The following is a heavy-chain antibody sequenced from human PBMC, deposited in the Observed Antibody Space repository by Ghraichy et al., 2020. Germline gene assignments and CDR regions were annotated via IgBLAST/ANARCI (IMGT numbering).Heavy chain of an antibody. V-gene: IGHV3-74*01. J-gene: IGHJ4*02. CDR2: IKGDGTDI. Sequence: GGSLRHSCAASGFSFRNYWMHWVRQAPGKGPVWVSHIKGDGTDITYGDSVKGRFTISRDNVKNTLYLQMNDLRAEDTAIYYCARDMPREDYWGQGTLVTVSS. CDR1: GFSFRNYW. D-gene: IGHD1-26*01. CDR3: ARDMPREDY.